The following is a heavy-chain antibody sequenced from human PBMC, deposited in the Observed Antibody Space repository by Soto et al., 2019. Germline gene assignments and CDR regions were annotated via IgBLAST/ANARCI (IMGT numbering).Heavy chain of an antibody. J-gene: IGHJ1*01. Sequence: QVQLVESGGDVVQPGRSLRLSCVASGFTFSSYVMHWVRQAPGKGLEWVALISHDGYKHYADSVKDRFTISRDNSNNKLTLEMNNLRTEDEALYYCAREDESSGYAGTFQHWGQGTLVTVSP. CDR3: AREDESSGYAGTFQH. D-gene: IGHD3-22*01. CDR2: ISHDGYK. V-gene: IGHV3-30-3*01. CDR1: GFTFSSYV.